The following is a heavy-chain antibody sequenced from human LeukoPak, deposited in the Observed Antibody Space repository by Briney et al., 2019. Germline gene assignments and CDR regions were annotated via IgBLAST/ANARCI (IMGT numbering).Heavy chain of an antibody. Sequence: GGSLRLSCAASGFTFSSYGMSWVRQAPGKGLEWVSAISGSGGSTYYADSVKGRFTISRDNSKNTLYLQMNSLRAEDTAVYYCAKGKKGVVIIDYWGQGTLVTVSS. CDR2: ISGSGGST. CDR3: AKGKKGVVIIDY. D-gene: IGHD3-3*01. CDR1: GFTFSSYG. V-gene: IGHV3-23*01. J-gene: IGHJ4*02.